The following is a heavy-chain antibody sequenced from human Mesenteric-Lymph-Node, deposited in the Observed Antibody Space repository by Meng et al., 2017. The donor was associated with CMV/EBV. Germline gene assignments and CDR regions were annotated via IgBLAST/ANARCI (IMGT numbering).Heavy chain of an antibody. CDR1: GFTFSSSN. J-gene: IGHJ4*02. Sequence: LSLTCEASGFTFSSSNMHWVRQAPGKGLEWVAFIRYDGSNKYYADSVKSRFTISRDNSKNTLYLQMNSLRAEDTAVYYCAKDRLLPFGELIPYYFDYWGQGTLVTVSS. V-gene: IGHV3-30*02. CDR3: AKDRLLPFGELIPYYFDY. D-gene: IGHD3-10*01. CDR2: IRYDGSNK.